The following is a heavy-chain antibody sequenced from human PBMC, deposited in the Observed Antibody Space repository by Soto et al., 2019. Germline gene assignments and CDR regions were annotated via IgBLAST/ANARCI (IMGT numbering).Heavy chain of an antibody. V-gene: IGHV4-39*01. J-gene: IGHJ4*02. Sequence: QLQLQESGPGLVKPSETLSLTCTVSGGSISSSSYYWGWIRQPPGKGLEWIGSIDYSGSTYYNPSLKSRVTISVDTSKNQFSLKLSSVAAADTAVYYCSSDSGSYSRDYWGQGTLVTVSS. CDR1: GGSISSSSYY. CDR2: IDYSGST. D-gene: IGHD1-26*01. CDR3: SSDSGSYSRDY.